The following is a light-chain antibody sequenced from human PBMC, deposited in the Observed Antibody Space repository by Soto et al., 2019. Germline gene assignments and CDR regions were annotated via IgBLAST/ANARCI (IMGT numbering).Light chain of an antibody. CDR2: EVS. J-gene: IGLJ1*01. CDR1: RSDVGGYKY. V-gene: IGLV2-14*01. CDR3: SSYSRSTAYV. Sequence: QSPLTQPASVSGSAGQSITISCTGTRSDVGGYKYVAWHQLHPGKAPKLIIYEVSNRHSGISNRFSGSKSGNTASLTISGLQAEDDADYYCSSYSRSTAYVFGTGTKATVL.